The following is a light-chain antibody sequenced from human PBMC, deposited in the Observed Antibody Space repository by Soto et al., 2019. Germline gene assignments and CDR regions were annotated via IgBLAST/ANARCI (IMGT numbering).Light chain of an antibody. CDR2: EVT. CDR1: TSDVGI. CDR3: CSFGGSGYV. J-gene: IGLJ1*01. Sequence: QSALTQPASVSGSPGQSITISCSGTTSDVGIVSWYQHHPGKAPKLMIHEVTKRPSGVSDRFSGSKSGNSASLTISGLQAEDEADYFCCSFGGSGYVFGTGTKPTVL. V-gene: IGLV2-23*02.